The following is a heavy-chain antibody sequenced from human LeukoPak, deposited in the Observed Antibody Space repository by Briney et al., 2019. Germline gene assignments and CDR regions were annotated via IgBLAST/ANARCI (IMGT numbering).Heavy chain of an antibody. CDR3: ARDAAGYYYYYMDV. V-gene: IGHV1-18*01. D-gene: IGHD6-13*01. CDR2: ISAYNGNT. Sequence: ASVKVSCKASGYTFTSYGISWVRQAPGQGLEGMGWISAYNGNTNYAQKLQGRVTMTTDTSTSTAYMELRSLRSDDTAVYYCARDAAGYYYYYMDVWGKGTTVTVSS. J-gene: IGHJ6*03. CDR1: GYTFTSYG.